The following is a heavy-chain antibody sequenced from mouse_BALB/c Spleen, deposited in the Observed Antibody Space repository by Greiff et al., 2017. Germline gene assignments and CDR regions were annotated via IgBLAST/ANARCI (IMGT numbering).Heavy chain of an antibody. CDR1: GYSITSDYA. Sequence: EVQLQESGPGLVKPSQSLSLTCTVTGYSITSDYAWNWIRQFPGNKLEWMGYISYSGSTSYNPSLKSRISITRDTSKNQFFLQLNSVTTEDTATYYCARSEDGYYFWFAYWGQGTLVTVSA. J-gene: IGHJ3*01. D-gene: IGHD2-3*01. CDR3: ARSEDGYYFWFAY. V-gene: IGHV3-2*02. CDR2: ISYSGST.